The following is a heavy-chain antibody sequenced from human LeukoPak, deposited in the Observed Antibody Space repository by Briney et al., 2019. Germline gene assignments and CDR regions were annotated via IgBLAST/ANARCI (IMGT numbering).Heavy chain of an antibody. J-gene: IGHJ6*02. D-gene: IGHD3-10*01. Sequence: ASVKVSCKTSGYSFTCHFMHWVRQAPGQGLEWMGWINPNSGDTKYAQRFQGRVTVTRDASINTAYMELRRLTSDDTTVYYCARVPSMIRGVVNYGMDVWGQGTTVTVSS. CDR2: INPNSGDT. CDR3: ARVPSMIRGVVNYGMDV. CDR1: GYSFTCHF. V-gene: IGHV1-2*02.